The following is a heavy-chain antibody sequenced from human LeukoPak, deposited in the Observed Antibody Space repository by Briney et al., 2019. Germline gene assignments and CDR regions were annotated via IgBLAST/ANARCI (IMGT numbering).Heavy chain of an antibody. CDR1: GGSISSYY. CDR2: IYYSGST. V-gene: IGHV4-59*01. Sequence: SETLSLTCTVSGGSISSYYWSWIRQPPGKGLEWIGYIYYSGSTNYNPSLKSRVTISVDTSKNQFSLKLSSVTAADTAVYYCARIGGGSYFRGFAFDIWGQGTMVTVSS. CDR3: ARIGGGSYFRGFAFDI. J-gene: IGHJ3*02. D-gene: IGHD1-26*01.